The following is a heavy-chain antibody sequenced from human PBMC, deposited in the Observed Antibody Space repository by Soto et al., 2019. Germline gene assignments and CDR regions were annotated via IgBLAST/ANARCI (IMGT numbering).Heavy chain of an antibody. CDR1: GFTFSDYY. V-gene: IGHV3-11*06. CDR2: ISSSSSYT. J-gene: IGHJ3*02. Sequence: GGSLRLSCAASGFTFSDYYMSWIRQAPGKGLEWVSYISSSSSYTNYADSVKGRFTISRDNAKNSLYLQMNSLRAEDTAVYYCASNHILTAPDALDIWGQGTMVTVSS. CDR3: ASNHILTAPDALDI. D-gene: IGHD3-9*01.